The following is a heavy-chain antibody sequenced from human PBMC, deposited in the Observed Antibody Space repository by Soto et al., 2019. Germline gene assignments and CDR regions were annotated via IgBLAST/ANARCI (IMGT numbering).Heavy chain of an antibody. J-gene: IGHJ4*02. V-gene: IGHV3-23*01. CDR3: AKARLDIVVVPADLFDY. CDR1: GFTFSSYA. CDR2: ISGSGGST. D-gene: IGHD2-2*03. Sequence: GGSLRLSCAASGFTFSSYAMSWVRQAPGKGLEWVSAISGSGGSTYYADSVKGRFTISRDNSKNTLYLQMNSLRAEDTAVYYCAKARLDIVVVPADLFDYWGQGTLVTVSS.